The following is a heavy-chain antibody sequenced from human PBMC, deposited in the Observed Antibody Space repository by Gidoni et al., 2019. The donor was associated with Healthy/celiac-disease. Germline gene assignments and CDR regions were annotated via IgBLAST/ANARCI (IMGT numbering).Heavy chain of an antibody. V-gene: IGHV4-59*01. CDR1: VGSISSYY. CDR2: IYYSGST. Sequence: QVQLQESGTGLVMPSSTLSLTCTVCVGSISSYYWSWLRQPPGKGLEWIGYIYYSGSTNYNPSLKSRVTIAVDTSKNQFSLKLSSVSAADTAVYYCARDGISWCAFDIWGQGTMVTVSS. CDR3: ARDGISWCAFDI. J-gene: IGHJ3*02. D-gene: IGHD6-13*01.